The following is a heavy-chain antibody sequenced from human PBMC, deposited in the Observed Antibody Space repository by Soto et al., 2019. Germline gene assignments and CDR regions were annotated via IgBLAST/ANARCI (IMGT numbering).Heavy chain of an antibody. CDR3: ARGRDEYKVGNV. J-gene: IGHJ6*02. Sequence: QVQLQQWGAGLLKPSETLSLTCAVSGGSLSDYYWPWIRQSPGKGLEWIGEIHPSGSTYYNPSLRSRVTISVDTYKNQFSLKLTSLTAADKAIYYCARGRDEYKVGNVWGHGTTVTVSS. V-gene: IGHV4-34*01. D-gene: IGHD1-26*01. CDR2: IHPSGST. CDR1: GGSLSDYY.